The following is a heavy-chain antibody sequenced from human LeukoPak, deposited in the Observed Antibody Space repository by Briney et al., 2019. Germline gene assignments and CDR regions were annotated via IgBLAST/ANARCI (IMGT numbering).Heavy chain of an antibody. D-gene: IGHD3-22*01. CDR3: ARAGVWDYNDSSGYHNGAFDI. J-gene: IGHJ3*02. CDR2: INPSGSST. CDR1: GYSFTSHY. V-gene: IGHV1-46*01. Sequence: ASVKVSCKASGYSFTSHYMHWVRQAPGQGLEWLGLINPSGSSTLYAQKFQGRVTMTRDTSIRTAYMELSRLRSDDTAFYYCARAGVWDYNDSSGYHNGAFDIWGQGTMVTVSS.